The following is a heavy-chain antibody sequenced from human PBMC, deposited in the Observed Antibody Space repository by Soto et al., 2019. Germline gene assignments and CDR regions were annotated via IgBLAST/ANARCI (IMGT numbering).Heavy chain of an antibody. Sequence: PGGSLRLSCAASGFTFSSYDMHWVHQAPGKGLEWVAVIWYDGSNKYYADSVKGRFTISRDNSKNTLYLQMNSLRAEDTAVYYCAKLDYYGSGSYLLWGCGMDVWGQGTTVTVSS. CDR2: IWYDGSNK. CDR1: GFTFSSYD. D-gene: IGHD3-10*01. J-gene: IGHJ6*02. V-gene: IGHV3-33*06. CDR3: AKLDYYGSGSYLLWGCGMDV.